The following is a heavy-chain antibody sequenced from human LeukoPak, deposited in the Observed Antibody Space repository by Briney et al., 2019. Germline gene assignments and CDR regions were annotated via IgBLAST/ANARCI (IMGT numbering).Heavy chain of an antibody. CDR2: ISGLSSHI. CDR1: GFTVSSNY. V-gene: IGHV3-21*01. Sequence: PGGSLRLSCAASGFTVSSNYMSWVRQAPGKGLEWVSSISGLSSHIYYGDSVKGRFSISRDNAKNSLYLQMNSLGTDDTAVYFCGRAFPPLRTSSAGDLWGQGTLVTVSS. CDR3: GRAFPPLRTSSAGDL. D-gene: IGHD3-16*01. J-gene: IGHJ4*02.